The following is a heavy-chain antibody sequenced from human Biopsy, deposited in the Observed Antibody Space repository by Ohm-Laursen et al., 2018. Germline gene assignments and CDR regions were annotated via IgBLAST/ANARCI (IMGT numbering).Heavy chain of an antibody. CDR1: GKTFSDYQ. Sequence: SDTLSLTCAVLGKTFSDYQWSWIRQPPGKGLEWIGQINQAGTTNYNPSLKGRVSISADASKYEFSLRLTSVTAADTAVYLCGNEVHGRDYWGLGAQVTVSS. D-gene: IGHD2-15*01. CDR2: INQAGTT. CDR3: GNEVHGRDY. J-gene: IGHJ4*02. V-gene: IGHV4-34*08.